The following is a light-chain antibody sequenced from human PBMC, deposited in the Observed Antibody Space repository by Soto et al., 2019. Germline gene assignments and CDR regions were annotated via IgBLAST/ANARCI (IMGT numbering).Light chain of an antibody. CDR3: QQSYSATHT. J-gene: IGKJ2*01. Sequence: DIQMTQSPSSLSASVGDRVTITCRASQSVNNHFNWYQQKPGKAPKLLIYAASGLQSGVPSRFSDSGSGTDFTLTISSLQPEDFATYYCQQSYSATHTFGQGTKLEIK. V-gene: IGKV1-39*01. CDR1: QSVNNH. CDR2: AAS.